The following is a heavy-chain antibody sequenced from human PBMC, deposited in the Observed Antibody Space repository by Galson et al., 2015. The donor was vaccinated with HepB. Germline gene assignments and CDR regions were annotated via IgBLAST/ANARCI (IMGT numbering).Heavy chain of an antibody. CDR3: ARRAGSSWYYFDY. V-gene: IGHV1-3*01. Sequence: SVKVSCKASGYTFTSYAMHWVRQAPGQRLEWMGWINAGNGNTKYSQKFQGRVTITRDTSASTAYMELSSLRSEDTAVYYCARRAGSSWYYFDYWGQGTLVTVSS. D-gene: IGHD6-13*01. CDR1: GYTFTSYA. J-gene: IGHJ4*02. CDR2: INAGNGNT.